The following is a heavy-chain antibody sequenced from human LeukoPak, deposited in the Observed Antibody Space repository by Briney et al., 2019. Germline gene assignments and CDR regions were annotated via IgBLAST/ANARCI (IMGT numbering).Heavy chain of an antibody. CDR3: ARDRSGWYGGAYYGMDV. CDR2: MNPNSGNT. Sequence: ASVKVSCKASGYTFTSYDINWVRQATGQGLEWMGWMNPNSGNTGYAQKFQGRVTMTRNTSISTAYTELSSLRSEDTAVYYCARDRSGWYGGAYYGMDVWGQGTTVTVSS. J-gene: IGHJ6*02. CDR1: GYTFTSYD. D-gene: IGHD6-19*01. V-gene: IGHV1-8*01.